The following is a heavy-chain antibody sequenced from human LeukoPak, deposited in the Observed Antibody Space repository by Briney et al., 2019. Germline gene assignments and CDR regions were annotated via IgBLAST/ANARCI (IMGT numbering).Heavy chain of an antibody. CDR3: AKGGRGNYGFDY. J-gene: IGHJ4*02. CDR2: ISGSGGST. D-gene: IGHD3-10*01. V-gene: IGHV3-23*01. Sequence: GGSLRLSCAASGFTFSSDAMSWVRQAPGKGLEWVSGISGSGGSTYYADSVKGRFTIPRDNSKNTLYVQMNSLRAEDTAVYYCAKGGRGNYGFDYWGQGTLVTVSS. CDR1: GFTFSSDA.